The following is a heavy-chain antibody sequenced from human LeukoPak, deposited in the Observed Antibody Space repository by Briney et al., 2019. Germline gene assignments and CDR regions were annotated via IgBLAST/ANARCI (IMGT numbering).Heavy chain of an antibody. CDR2: IKQDGSEK. V-gene: IGHV3-7*01. J-gene: IGHJ3*02. D-gene: IGHD3-22*01. CDR1: GFTFSRYW. CDR3: ARDPPTSYYYDSAISDAFDI. Sequence: GGSLRLSCAASGFTFSRYWMNWVRQAPGTGLEWVANIKQDGSEKYYVDSVKGRFTISRDNGKNSLYLQMNSLRAEDTAVYYCARDPPTSYYYDSAISDAFDIWGQGTMVTVSS.